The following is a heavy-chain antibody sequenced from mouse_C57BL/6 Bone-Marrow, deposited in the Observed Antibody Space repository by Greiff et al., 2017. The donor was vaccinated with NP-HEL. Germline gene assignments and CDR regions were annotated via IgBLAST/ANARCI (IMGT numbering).Heavy chain of an antibody. V-gene: IGHV1-69*01. CDR1: GYTFTSYW. CDR2: IDPSDSYT. Sequence: QVQLQQPGAELVMPGASVKLSCKASGYTFTSYWMHWVKQRPGQGLERIGEIDPSDSYTNYNQKFKGKSTLTVDKSSSTAYMQLSSLTSEDSAVYYCARAKVSITTGAMDYWGQGTSVTVSS. J-gene: IGHJ4*01. D-gene: IGHD1-2*01. CDR3: ARAKVSITTGAMDY.